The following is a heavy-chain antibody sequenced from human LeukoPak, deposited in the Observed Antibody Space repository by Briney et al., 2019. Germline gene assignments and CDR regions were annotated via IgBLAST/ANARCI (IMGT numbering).Heavy chain of an antibody. J-gene: IGHJ4*02. CDR1: GYTFTSYG. CDR2: ISAYNGNT. Sequence: ASVKVSCKASGYTFTSYGISCVRQAPGQGLEWMGWISAYNGNTNYAQKLQGRVTMTTDTSTSTAYMELRSLRSDDTAVYYCARASHRWLQLDYWGQGTLVTVSS. D-gene: IGHD5-24*01. V-gene: IGHV1-18*01. CDR3: ARASHRWLQLDY.